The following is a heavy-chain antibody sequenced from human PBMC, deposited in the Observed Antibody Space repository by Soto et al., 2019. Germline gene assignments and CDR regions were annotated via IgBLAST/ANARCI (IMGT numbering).Heavy chain of an antibody. J-gene: IGHJ4*02. V-gene: IGHV3-9*01. Sequence: PGGSLRLSCAASGFTFDDYAMHWVRQAPGKGLEWVSGISWNSGSIGYADSVKGRFTISRDNAKNSLYLQMYSLRAEDTALYYCAKDINKAPRPAAVAGTGLFDYWGQGTLVTVSS. CDR3: AKDINKAPRPAAVAGTGLFDY. D-gene: IGHD6-19*01. CDR2: ISWNSGSI. CDR1: GFTFDDYA.